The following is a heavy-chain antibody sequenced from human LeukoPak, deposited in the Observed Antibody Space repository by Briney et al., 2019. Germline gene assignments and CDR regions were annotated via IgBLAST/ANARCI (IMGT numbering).Heavy chain of an antibody. J-gene: IGHJ4*02. CDR3: ARDRRGTDFWSGPYYFDY. CDR2: ISSSSSTI. D-gene: IGHD3-3*01. Sequence: GGSLRLSCATSGFTFSSYSMNWVRQAPGKGLEWVSYISSSSSTIYYADSVKGRFTISRDNAKNSLYLQMNSLRAEDTAVYYCARDRRGTDFWSGPYYFDYWGQGTLVTVSS. V-gene: IGHV3-48*01. CDR1: GFTFSSYS.